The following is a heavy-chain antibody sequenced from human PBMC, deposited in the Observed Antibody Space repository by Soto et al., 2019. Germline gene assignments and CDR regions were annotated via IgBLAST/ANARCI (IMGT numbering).Heavy chain of an antibody. CDR1: GGTFSSYA. D-gene: IGHD6-13*01. CDR2: IIPIFGTA. J-gene: IGHJ6*02. Sequence: SVKVSCKASGGTFSSYAISWVRQAPGQGLEWMGGIIPIFGTANYTQKFQGRVTITADESTSTAYMELSSLRSEDTAVYYCARALLSIAAARMPSGGMDVWGQGTTVTV. V-gene: IGHV1-69*13. CDR3: ARALLSIAAARMPSGGMDV.